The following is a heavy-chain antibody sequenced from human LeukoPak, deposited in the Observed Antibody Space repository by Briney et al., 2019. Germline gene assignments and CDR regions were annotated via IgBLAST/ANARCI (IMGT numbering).Heavy chain of an antibody. CDR3: ARVAVRGGGFDY. J-gene: IGHJ4*02. CDR1: GGSISSYY. CDR2: IYYSGST. Sequence: PSETLSLTCTVSGGSISSYYWSWIRQPPGKGLEWIGYIYYSGSTNYNPPLKSRVTISVDTSKNQFSLKLSSVTAADTAVYYCARVAVRGGGFDYWGQGTLVTVSS. D-gene: IGHD3-10*01. V-gene: IGHV4-59*01.